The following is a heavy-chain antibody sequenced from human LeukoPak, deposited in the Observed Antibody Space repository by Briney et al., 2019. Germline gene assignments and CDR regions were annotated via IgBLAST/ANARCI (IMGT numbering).Heavy chain of an antibody. Sequence: QTGGSLRLSCAASGFTLSSYEMNWVRQAPGKGLEWVSYISSSGSTIYYAGSVKGRFTISRDNAKNSLYLQMNSLRAEDTAVYYCARETYGSRSYDYWGQGTLVTVSS. CDR2: ISSSGSTI. J-gene: IGHJ4*02. V-gene: IGHV3-48*03. D-gene: IGHD3-10*01. CDR3: ARETYGSRSYDY. CDR1: GFTLSSYE.